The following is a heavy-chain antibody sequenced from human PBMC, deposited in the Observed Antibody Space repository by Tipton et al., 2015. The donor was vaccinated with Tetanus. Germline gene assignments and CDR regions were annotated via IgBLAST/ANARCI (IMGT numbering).Heavy chain of an antibody. CDR1: GFTFNNYA. J-gene: IGHJ6*04. CDR3: ARVGYY. Sequence: SLRLSCAASGFTFNNYAMHWVRQAPGEGLEWVTVISYHGKDIHYADSVKGRFTVSRDNSENTLYLQMNSLRAEDTAVYYCARVGYYWGKGTTVTVSS. V-gene: IGHV3-30*04. D-gene: IGHD3-22*01. CDR2: ISYHGKDI.